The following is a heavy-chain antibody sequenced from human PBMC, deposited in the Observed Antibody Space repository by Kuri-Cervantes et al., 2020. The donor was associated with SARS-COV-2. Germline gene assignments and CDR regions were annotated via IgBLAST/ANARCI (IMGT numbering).Heavy chain of an antibody. CDR2: ISSSSSYI. CDR1: GFTFSSYS. D-gene: IGHD6-13*01. V-gene: IGHV3-21*04. J-gene: IGHJ6*02. Sequence: GGSLRLSCAAPGFTFSSYSMNWVRQAPGKGLEWVSSISSSSSYIYYADSVKGRFTISRDNAKNSLYLQMNSLRAEDTAVYYCARGTGHSSSWYLVLDYYYGMDVWGQGTTVTVSS. CDR3: ARGTGHSSSWYLVLDYYYGMDV.